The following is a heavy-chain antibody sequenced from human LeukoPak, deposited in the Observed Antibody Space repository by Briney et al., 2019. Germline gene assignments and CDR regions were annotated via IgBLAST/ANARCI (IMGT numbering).Heavy chain of an antibody. Sequence: GSLRLSCAASGFTFSNFWIHWVCQAPGGGLVWVSRIEADGRTTNYAESVKGRFTVSRDNSKNTLYLQMNSLRAEDTAVYYCAREGTNYYYYYMDVWGKGTTVTVSS. V-gene: IGHV3-74*01. CDR1: GFTFSNFW. J-gene: IGHJ6*03. CDR3: AREGTNYYYYYMDV. CDR2: IEADGRTT. D-gene: IGHD1-1*01.